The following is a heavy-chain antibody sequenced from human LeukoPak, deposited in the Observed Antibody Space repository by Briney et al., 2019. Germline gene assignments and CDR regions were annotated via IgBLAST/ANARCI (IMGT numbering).Heavy chain of an antibody. V-gene: IGHV3-23*01. D-gene: IGHD6-19*01. CDR1: GFTFSSYA. Sequence: PGGSLRLSCAASGFTFSSYAMSWVRQAPGKGLEWVSAITGSGAFTDYADSVKGRFTISRDNSKNMLYLQMNSLRAEDTAVYYCAKRSAESSGYFDYWGQGTLVTVSS. CDR2: ITGSGAFT. CDR3: AKRSAESSGYFDY. J-gene: IGHJ4*02.